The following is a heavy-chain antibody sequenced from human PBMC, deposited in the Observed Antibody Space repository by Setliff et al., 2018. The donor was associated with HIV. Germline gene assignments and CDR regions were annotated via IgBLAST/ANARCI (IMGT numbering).Heavy chain of an antibody. CDR2: IYYNGSP. CDR3: ARHCGYSPGQICYYYLDI. CDR1: GGSISSVNYY. D-gene: IGHD5-18*01. Sequence: PSETLSLTCTVSGGSISSVNYYWGWIRQPPGKGLEWIGSIYYNGSPFYNPSLKSRVTISVDTSKNQFSLNLSSVTAADTAVYYCARHCGYSPGQICYYYLDIWGKGTTVTVSS. J-gene: IGHJ6*03. V-gene: IGHV4-39*01.